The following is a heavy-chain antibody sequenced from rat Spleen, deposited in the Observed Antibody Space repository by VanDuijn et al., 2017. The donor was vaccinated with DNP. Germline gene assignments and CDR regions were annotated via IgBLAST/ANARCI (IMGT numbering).Heavy chain of an antibody. CDR2: ISYDGGIT. V-gene: IGHV5-22*01. J-gene: IGHJ2*01. CDR1: GFTFSDYY. Sequence: EVQLVESGGGLVQPGRSLKLSCAASGFTFSDYYMAWVRPAPPKGLEWVAYISYDGGITNYADSVKGRFTISRDNAKNTLYLQMNSLRSEDMATYYCARHVLPLRVWDYWGQGVMVTVSS. CDR3: ARHVLPLRVWDY. D-gene: IGHD1-4*01.